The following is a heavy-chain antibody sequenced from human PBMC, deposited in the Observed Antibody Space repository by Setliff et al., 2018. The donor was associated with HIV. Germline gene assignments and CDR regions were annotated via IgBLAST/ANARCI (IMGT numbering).Heavy chain of an antibody. D-gene: IGHD2-2*01. CDR1: GGSISSYY. CDR3: ARDMEDFGVLPSAPFDP. J-gene: IGHJ5*02. Sequence: SETLSLTCTVSGGSISSYYWNWLRQPAGKGLEWIGRVHKSGNTDYNPSLKGRVTMSVDTSKNQFFLKLTSMTAADTAIYYCARDMEDFGVLPSAPFDPWGRGTLVTVSS. V-gene: IGHV4-4*07. CDR2: VHKSGNT.